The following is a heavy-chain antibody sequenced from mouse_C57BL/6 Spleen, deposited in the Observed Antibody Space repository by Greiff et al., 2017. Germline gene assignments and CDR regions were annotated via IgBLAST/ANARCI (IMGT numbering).Heavy chain of an antibody. V-gene: IGHV1-82*01. Sequence: QVQLQQSGPELVKPGASVKISCKASGYAFSSSWMNWVKQRPGKGLEWIGRIYPGDGDTNYNGKFKGKATLTADNSSSTAYMQLSSLTSEDSAVYFCARGGGSYYFDYWGQGTTLTVSS. D-gene: IGHD1-1*02. J-gene: IGHJ2*01. CDR1: GYAFSSSW. CDR3: ARGGGSYYFDY. CDR2: IYPGDGDT.